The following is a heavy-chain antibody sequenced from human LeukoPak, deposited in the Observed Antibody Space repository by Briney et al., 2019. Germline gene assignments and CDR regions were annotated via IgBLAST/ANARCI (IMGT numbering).Heavy chain of an antibody. V-gene: IGHV3-33*01. CDR3: ARDLDWGKAADY. J-gene: IGHJ4*02. Sequence: GGSLRLSCAASGFPFSSYGMHWVRQAPGKGLEWVALIWYDGSCKYYADSVKGRFTISRDNSKNTLYLQMNSLRADDTAVYYCARDLDWGKAADYWGQGTLVIVSS. D-gene: IGHD3-16*01. CDR1: GFPFSSYG. CDR2: IWYDGSCK.